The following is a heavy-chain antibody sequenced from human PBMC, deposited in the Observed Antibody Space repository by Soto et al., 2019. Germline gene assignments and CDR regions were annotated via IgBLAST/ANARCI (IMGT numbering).Heavy chain of an antibody. CDR1: GGSIRSYY. CDR2: IYYSGST. Sequence: SETLSLTCTVSGGSIRSYYWSWIRQPPGKALEWIGYIYYSGSTNYNPSLKSRVTMSVDTSKNQFSLKLSSVTAADTAVYYCARDYGQLVHWWFDPWGQGTLVTVSS. J-gene: IGHJ5*02. CDR3: ARDYGQLVHWWFDP. D-gene: IGHD6-6*01. V-gene: IGHV4-59*01.